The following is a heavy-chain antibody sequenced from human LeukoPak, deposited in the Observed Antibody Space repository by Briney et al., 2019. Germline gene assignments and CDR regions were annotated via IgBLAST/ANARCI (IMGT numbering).Heavy chain of an antibody. CDR3: ATWNWGVTTDP. CDR1: GLTFSNYE. V-gene: IGHV3-48*03. CDR2: ISSSGSTI. Sequence: PGGSLRLSCAASGLTFSNYEMNWVRQAPGKGLEWVSYISSSGSTIYYADSVKVRFTISRDNAKNSLYLQMNSLRVEDTATYYCATWNWGVTTDPWRQGTLVTVSS. J-gene: IGHJ5*02. D-gene: IGHD1-26*01.